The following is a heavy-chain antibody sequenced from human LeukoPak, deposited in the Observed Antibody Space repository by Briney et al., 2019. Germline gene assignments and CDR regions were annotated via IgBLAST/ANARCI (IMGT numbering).Heavy chain of an antibody. D-gene: IGHD3-10*01. V-gene: IGHV4-39*07. CDR3: ARDRTFSGSYYNEDY. J-gene: IGHJ4*02. CDR1: GGSISSSSYY. CDR2: IYHSGST. Sequence: SETLSLTCTVSGGSISSSSYYWGWIRQPPGKGLEWIGSIYHSGSTYYNPSLKSRVTISVDTSKNQFSLKLSSVTAADTAVYYCARDRTFSGSYYNEDYWGQGTLVTVSS.